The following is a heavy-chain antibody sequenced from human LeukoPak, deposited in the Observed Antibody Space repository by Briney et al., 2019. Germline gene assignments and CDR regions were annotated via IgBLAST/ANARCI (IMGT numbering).Heavy chain of an antibody. D-gene: IGHD4-11*01. V-gene: IGHV3-74*03. CDR1: GFTFSNHR. CDR2: ISSDGRST. Sequence: PGGSLTLTCLASGFTFSNHRMNWSPQAPGKGLVWISRISSDGRSTSYAPSVQGRFTVSRDNAKNTVSLQMNSLRADDTAVYYCAREESTTVAFYFDHWGQGTLVPVSS. CDR3: AREESTTVAFYFDH. J-gene: IGHJ4*02.